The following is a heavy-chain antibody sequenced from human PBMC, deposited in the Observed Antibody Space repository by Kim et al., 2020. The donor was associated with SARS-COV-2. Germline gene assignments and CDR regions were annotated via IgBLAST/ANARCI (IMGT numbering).Heavy chain of an antibody. CDR1: GVSVSSGSYY. V-gene: IGHV4-61*01. Sequence: SETLSLTCTVSGVSVSSGSYYWSWIRQPPGKGLDWIGYIYYSGSTNYNPSLKSRVTISVDTSKNQFSLKLSSVTAADTAVYYCARVGYYYDSSGYHDAF. CDR3: ARVGYYYDSSGYHDAF. CDR2: IYYSGST. D-gene: IGHD3-22*01. J-gene: IGHJ3*01.